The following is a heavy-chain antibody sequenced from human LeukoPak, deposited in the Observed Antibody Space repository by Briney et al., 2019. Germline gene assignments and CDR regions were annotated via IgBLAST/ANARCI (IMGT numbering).Heavy chain of an antibody. Sequence: GGSLRLSCVASGFTFSNYWMHWVRQIPGKGLVWVSRISGDGNSRSYADSVEGRFTISRDNSKNTLYLQMNSLTPDDTALYYCAGDQSHHDSSGSLYDPWGQGTLVTVSS. CDR3: AGDQSHHDSSGSLYDP. J-gene: IGHJ5*02. CDR2: ISGDGNSR. CDR1: GFTFSNYW. D-gene: IGHD3-22*01. V-gene: IGHV3-74*01.